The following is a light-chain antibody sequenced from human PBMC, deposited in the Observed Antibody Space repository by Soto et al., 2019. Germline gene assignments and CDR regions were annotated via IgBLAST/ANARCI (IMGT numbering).Light chain of an antibody. J-gene: IGLJ2*01. CDR2: EDN. Sequence: NFMLTQPHSVSESPGKAVTISCTRSSGSIASNYVQWYQQGPGSAPINVIYEDNQRPSGVPDRFSGSIDSSSNSASLTISALKTEDEADYYCQSYDSSNVIFGGGTKVTVL. CDR3: QSYDSSNVI. CDR1: SGSIASNY. V-gene: IGLV6-57*04.